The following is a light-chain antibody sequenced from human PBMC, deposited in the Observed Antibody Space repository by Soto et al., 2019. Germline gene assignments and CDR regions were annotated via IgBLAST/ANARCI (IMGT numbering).Light chain of an antibody. CDR3: QHYNSYSEA. Sequence: DIQMTQFPSTLSASVGDRVTITCRASQSIGTRLAWYQRRPGKAPKFLIYDASTLESGVPSRFSGSGFGTQFTLTISSLQPDDFATYYCQHYNSYSEAFGQGTKVDIK. CDR1: QSIGTR. CDR2: DAS. J-gene: IGKJ1*01. V-gene: IGKV1-5*01.